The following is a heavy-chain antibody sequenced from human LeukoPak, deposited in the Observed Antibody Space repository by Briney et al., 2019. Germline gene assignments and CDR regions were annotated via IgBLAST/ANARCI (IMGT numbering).Heavy chain of an antibody. J-gene: IGHJ4*02. V-gene: IGHV1-2*02. CDR2: INPNSGGT. CDR3: ARGGPIGYYYYDSSGYSLDY. CDR1: GYTFTSYA. D-gene: IGHD3-22*01. Sequence: ASVKVSCKASGYTFTSYAMNWVRQAPGQGLEWMGWINPNSGGTNYAQKFQGRVTMTRDTSISTAYMELSRLRSDDTAVYYCARGGPIGYYYYDSSGYSLDYWGQGTLVTVSS.